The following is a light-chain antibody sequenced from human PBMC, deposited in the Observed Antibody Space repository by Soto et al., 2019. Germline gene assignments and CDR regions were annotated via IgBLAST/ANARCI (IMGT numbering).Light chain of an antibody. CDR1: QTISSW. CDR2: QAS. CDR3: QHYNSYSEA. V-gene: IGKV1-5*03. Sequence: DIQMTQSPSTLSGSVGDRVTITCRASQTISSWLAWYQQKPGKAPKLLIYQASTLKSGVPSRYSGSVSGTECTLTSSRQQPEAFSTYYCQHYNSYSEAFGKGTKMELK. J-gene: IGKJ1*01.